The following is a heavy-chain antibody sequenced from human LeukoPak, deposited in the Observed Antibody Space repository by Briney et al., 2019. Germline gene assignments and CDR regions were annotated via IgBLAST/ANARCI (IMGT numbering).Heavy chain of an antibody. CDR2: IYYSGST. V-gene: IGHV4-39*07. CDR1: GGSISSSSYY. Sequence: NPSETLSLTCTVSGGSISSSSYYWGWIRQPPGKGLEWIGSIYYSGSTYYNPSLKSRVTISVDTSKNQFSLKLSSVTAADTAVYYCARGSSYYYYYMDVWGKGTTVTVSS. J-gene: IGHJ6*03. CDR3: ARGSSYYYYYMDV.